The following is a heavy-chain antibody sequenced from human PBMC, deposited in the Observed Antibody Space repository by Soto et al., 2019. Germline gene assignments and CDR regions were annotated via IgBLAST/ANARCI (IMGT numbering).Heavy chain of an antibody. CDR1: GFNFNTYW. D-gene: IGHD6-13*01. J-gene: IGHJ4*02. CDR3: ARQLMAAADIDY. Sequence: GESLKISCKGSGFNFNTYWIGWVRQMPGKGLEWMGIIDPGDSETKYSPSFQGQVTISADKSITTAYLQWSSLKASDTAMYYCARQLMAAADIDYWGQGTLVTVSS. CDR2: IDPGDSET. V-gene: IGHV5-51*01.